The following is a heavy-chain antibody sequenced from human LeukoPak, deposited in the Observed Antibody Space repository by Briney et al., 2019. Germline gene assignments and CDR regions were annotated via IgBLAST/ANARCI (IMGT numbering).Heavy chain of an antibody. J-gene: IGHJ4*02. CDR3: AREGEVPAAFDY. V-gene: IGHV3-64*01. CDR2: ISSNGGST. Sequence: GGAPRLFFSAPWFPFNNYAMHLVRQAPGKGLEYVSAISSNGGSTYYANSVKGRFTISRDNSKNTLYLQMGSLRAEDMAVYYCAREGEVPAAFDYWGQGTLVTVSS. D-gene: IGHD2-2*01. CDR1: WFPFNNYA.